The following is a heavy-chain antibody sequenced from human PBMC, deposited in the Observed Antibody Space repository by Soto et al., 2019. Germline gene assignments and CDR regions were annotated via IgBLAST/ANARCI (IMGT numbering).Heavy chain of an antibody. D-gene: IGHD6-19*01. Sequence: QVQLVESGGGVVQPGRSVRLSCAASGFTFSSYGMHWVRQAPGKGLEWVAVIWYDGSNKYYADSVKGRFTISRDNSKNTLYLQMNSLRAEDTAVYYCARAGQWLAYYFDYWGQGTLVTVSS. CDR1: GFTFSSYG. V-gene: IGHV3-33*01. J-gene: IGHJ4*02. CDR3: ARAGQWLAYYFDY. CDR2: IWYDGSNK.